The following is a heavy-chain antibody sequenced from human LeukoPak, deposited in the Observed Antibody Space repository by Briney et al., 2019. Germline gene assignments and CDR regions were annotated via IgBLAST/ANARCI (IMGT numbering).Heavy chain of an antibody. CDR2: IYSGGST. CDR1: GFTVSSNY. CDR3: ARDSNDYGMDV. J-gene: IGHJ6*02. V-gene: IGHV3-66*01. Sequence: GSLRLSCAASGFTVSSNYMSWVRQAPGKGLEWVSVIYSGGSTYYADSVKGRFTISRDNSKNTLYLQMNSLRAEDTAVYYCARDSNDYGMDVWGQGTTVTVSS. D-gene: IGHD4-11*01.